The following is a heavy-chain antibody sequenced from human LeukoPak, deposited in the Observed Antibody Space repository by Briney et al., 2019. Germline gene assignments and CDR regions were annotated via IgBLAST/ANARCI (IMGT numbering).Heavy chain of an antibody. D-gene: IGHD4/OR15-4a*01. CDR1: VGTFSSYA. V-gene: IGHV1-69*04. CDR3: ARSGFYGEYAKGYGMDV. J-gene: IGHJ6*02. Sequence: ASVKVSCKASVGTFSSYAISWVRQAPGQGLEWMGSIIPILGIANYAQKFQGRVTITADKSTSTAYMELSSLRSEDTAVYYCARSGFYGEYAKGYGMDVWGQGTTVTVSS. CDR2: IIPILGIA.